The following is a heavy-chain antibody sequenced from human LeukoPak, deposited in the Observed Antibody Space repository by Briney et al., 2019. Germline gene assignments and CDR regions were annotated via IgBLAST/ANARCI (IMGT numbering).Heavy chain of an antibody. CDR2: ISSSGSTI. V-gene: IGHV3-48*03. Sequence: GGSLRLSCAASGFTFSSYEMNWVRQAPGKGLEWVSYISSSGSTIYYADSVKGRFTIPRDNAKNSLYLQMNSLRVEDTAVYYCARDGGEYCSGGRCTAFDIWGQGTMVTVSS. J-gene: IGHJ3*02. D-gene: IGHD2-15*01. CDR1: GFTFSSYE. CDR3: ARDGGEYCSGGRCTAFDI.